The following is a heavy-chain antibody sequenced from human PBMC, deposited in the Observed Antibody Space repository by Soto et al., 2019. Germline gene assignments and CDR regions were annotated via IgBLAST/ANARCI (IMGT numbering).Heavy chain of an antibody. CDR1: GFTFSSYA. CDR3: ARDAAARPGYYYYGMDV. D-gene: IGHD6-13*01. V-gene: IGHV3-30-3*01. J-gene: IGHJ6*02. CDR2: ISYDGSNK. Sequence: QVQLVESGGGVVPPGRSLRLSCAASGFTFSSYAMHWVRQAPGKGLEWVAVISYDGSNKYYADSVKGRFTISRDNSKNTLYLQMNSLRAEDTAVYYCARDAAARPGYYYYGMDVWGQGTTVTVSS.